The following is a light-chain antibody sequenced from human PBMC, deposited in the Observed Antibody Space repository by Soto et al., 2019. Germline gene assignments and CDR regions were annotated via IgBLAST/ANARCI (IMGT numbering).Light chain of an antibody. J-gene: IGKJ1*01. Sequence: FVVTQSPDTLSLSPGETATLSCRASQSVSSSVAWYQHKPGQSPRLVVYSGYKRSPGIPARFSGSGSGTDFTRTISNLESDDFAIYYCQQRYSWLRVFGPGTKVEVK. CDR2: SGY. V-gene: IGKV3-11*01. CDR1: QSVSSS. CDR3: QQRYSWLRV.